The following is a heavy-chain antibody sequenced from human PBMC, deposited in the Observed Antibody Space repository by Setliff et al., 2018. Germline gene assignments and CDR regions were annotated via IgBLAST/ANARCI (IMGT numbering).Heavy chain of an antibody. J-gene: IGHJ4*02. V-gene: IGHV3-21*01. D-gene: IGHD2-2*01. CDR2: IDTSSTWI. CDR3: ARSETCHSTHCSPYDY. Sequence: PGGSLRLSCEASGFSFSNYTMNWIRQAPGQGLEWVSSIDTSSTWIYYADSVKGRFTISRDNAENSLYLQMNSLRAEDTAVYYCARSETCHSTHCSPYDYWGQGTPVTVPS. CDR1: GFSFSNYT.